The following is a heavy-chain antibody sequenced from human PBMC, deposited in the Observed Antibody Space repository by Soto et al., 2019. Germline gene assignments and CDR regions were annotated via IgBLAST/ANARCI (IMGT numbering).Heavy chain of an antibody. CDR1: GGSISSYY. CDR3: ARETKYCSSTSCYEGWFDP. V-gene: IGHV4-59*12. CDR2: IYYSGST. D-gene: IGHD2-2*01. J-gene: IGHJ5*02. Sequence: SETLSLTCTVSGGSISSYYWIWIRQPPGKGLEWIGYIYYSGSTNYNPSLKSRVTISVDTSKNQFSLKLSSVTAADTVVYYCARETKYCSSTSCYEGWFDPWGQGTLVTVSS.